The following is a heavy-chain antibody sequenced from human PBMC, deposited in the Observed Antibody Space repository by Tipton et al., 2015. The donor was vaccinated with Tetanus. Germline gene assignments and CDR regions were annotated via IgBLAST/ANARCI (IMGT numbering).Heavy chain of an antibody. V-gene: IGHV4-59*01. J-gene: IGHJ4*02. D-gene: IGHD3-3*01. CDR3: ARANYDFPKKGPFDS. Sequence: LRLSCTVSGGSLSSSHWAWIRQPPGKGLEWLGKITYSRATNYNSSLKSRVTISLHASTSQFSLKLTSVTAADTAVYYCARANYDFPKKGPFDSWGQGALVTVSS. CDR2: ITYSRAT. CDR1: GGSLSSSH.